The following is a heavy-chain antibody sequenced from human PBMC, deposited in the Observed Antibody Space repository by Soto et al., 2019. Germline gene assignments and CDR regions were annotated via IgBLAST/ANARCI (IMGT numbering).Heavy chain of an antibody. CDR2: IWHDGSYR. V-gene: IGHV3-33*01. J-gene: IGHJ4*02. Sequence: ESGGGVVQPGRSLRLSCVASGFTFSSYGMHWVRQAPGKGLEWVTVIWHDGSYRNYADSVKGRFTISRDNSKNTLYLQMNSLRVEDTAIYYCVTEKFGMGDYWGQGTVVTVSS. D-gene: IGHD2-8*01. CDR3: VTEKFGMGDY. CDR1: GFTFSSYG.